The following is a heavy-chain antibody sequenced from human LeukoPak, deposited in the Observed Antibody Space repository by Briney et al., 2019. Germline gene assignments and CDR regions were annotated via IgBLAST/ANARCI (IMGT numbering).Heavy chain of an antibody. CDR1: GGSISSYY. Sequence: PSETLSLTCTVSGGSISSYYWSWIRQPPGKGLEWVGYIYYSGSTNYNPSLKSRVTISVDTSKNQFSLKLSSVTAADTAVYYCERHILLWFGELSPNWFDPWGQGTLVTVSS. V-gene: IGHV4-59*08. CDR2: IYYSGST. D-gene: IGHD3-10*01. J-gene: IGHJ5*02. CDR3: ERHILLWFGELSPNWFDP.